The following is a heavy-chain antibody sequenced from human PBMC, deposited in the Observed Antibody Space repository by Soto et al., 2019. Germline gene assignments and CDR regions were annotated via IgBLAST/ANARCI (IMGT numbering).Heavy chain of an antibody. D-gene: IGHD2-15*01. CDR1: GFTLSSYW. CDR2: INQDESQK. V-gene: IGHV3-7*01. Sequence: PGGSLTLSCVASGFTLSSYWMNWVRQAQGEGLEWVANINQDESQKYYADSVKGRFSISRDNARNALYLQMNSLRVEDAAVYYCATKVVIGGIGFVDYWGQGILVTVSS. CDR3: ATKVVIGGIGFVDY. J-gene: IGHJ4*02.